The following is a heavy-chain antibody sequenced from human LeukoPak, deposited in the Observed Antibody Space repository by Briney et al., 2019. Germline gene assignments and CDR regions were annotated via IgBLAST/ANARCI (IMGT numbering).Heavy chain of an antibody. CDR1: GFTFSSYA. V-gene: IGHV3-23*01. CDR3: AKDPRSAANYYYYYYMDV. CDR2: ISGSGGST. Sequence: PGGSLRLSCAASGFTFSSYAMSWVRQAPGKGLEWVSAISGSGGSTYYADSVKGRFTISRDNSKNTLYLQMNSLRAEDTAVYYCAKDPRSAANYYYYYYMDVWGKGTTVTVSS. D-gene: IGHD2-2*01. J-gene: IGHJ6*03.